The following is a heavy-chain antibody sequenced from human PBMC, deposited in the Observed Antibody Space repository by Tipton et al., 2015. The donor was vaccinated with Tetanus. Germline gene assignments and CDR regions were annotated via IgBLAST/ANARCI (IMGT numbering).Heavy chain of an antibody. V-gene: IGHV3-23*01. CDR1: GFTFSAYA. D-gene: IGHD6-13*01. J-gene: IGHJ4*02. CDR3: AKMRSYSSTWYFDY. CDR2: IGANGRST. Sequence: SLRLSCATSGFTFSAYAMTWVRQAPGKGLEWVSAIGANGRSTYYVGSVKGRFTTYRDNSNNTLYLRMNSLRAEDTAVYYCAKMRSYSSTWYFDYWGQGTLVTVSS.